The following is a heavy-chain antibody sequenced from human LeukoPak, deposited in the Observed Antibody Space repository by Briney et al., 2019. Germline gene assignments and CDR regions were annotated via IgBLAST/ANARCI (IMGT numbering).Heavy chain of an antibody. CDR1: GFTFSSYA. Sequence: GGSLRLSCAASGFTFSSYAMHWVRQAPGKGLEWVAVISYDGSNKYYADSVKGRFTISRDNSKNTLYLQMNSLRAEDTAVYYCAREEDYSSYFDYWGQGTLVTVSS. D-gene: IGHD4-11*01. CDR2: ISYDGSNK. J-gene: IGHJ4*02. CDR3: AREEDYSSYFDY. V-gene: IGHV3-30-3*01.